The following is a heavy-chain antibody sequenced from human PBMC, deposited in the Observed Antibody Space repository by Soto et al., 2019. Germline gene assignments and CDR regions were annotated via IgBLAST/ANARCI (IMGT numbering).Heavy chain of an antibody. CDR3: ARGLDIVVAPAAANFDY. J-gene: IGHJ4*02. CDR2: INHGGNT. CDR1: GGSFSGFY. D-gene: IGHD2-2*01. V-gene: IGHV4-34*01. Sequence: SETLSLTCAVYGGSFSGFYWSWIRQPPGKGLEWIGEINHGGNTNYNPSLKSRVTISIDTSKNQFSLKLSSVTAADTAVYYCARGLDIVVAPAAANFDYWGQGTLVTVSS.